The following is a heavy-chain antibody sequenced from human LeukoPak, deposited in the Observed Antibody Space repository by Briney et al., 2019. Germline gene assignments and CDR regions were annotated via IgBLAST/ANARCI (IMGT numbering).Heavy chain of an antibody. CDR1: GFTFSNAW. CDR3: TTRGYSNRSFLDY. CDR2: IKSKTDGGTT. Sequence: GESLRLSCAASGFTFSNAWMSWVRQAPGKGLEWVGRIKSKTDGGTTDYAAPVKGRFTISRDDSKNTLYLQMNSLKTEDTAVYYCTTRGYSNRSFLDYWGQGTLVTVSS. V-gene: IGHV3-15*01. J-gene: IGHJ4*02. D-gene: IGHD5-18*01.